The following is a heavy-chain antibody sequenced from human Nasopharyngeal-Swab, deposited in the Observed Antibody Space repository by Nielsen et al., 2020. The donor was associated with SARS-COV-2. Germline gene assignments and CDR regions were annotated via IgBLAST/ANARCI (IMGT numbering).Heavy chain of an antibody. D-gene: IGHD2-21*02. Sequence: GESLKISCKGSGSSFTSYWIGWVRQMPGKGLEWMGIIYPGDSDTRYSPSFQGQVTISADKSISTAYLQWSSLKASDTAMYYCARRNCGGDCNDAFDIWGQGTMVTVSS. CDR2: IYPGDSDT. J-gene: IGHJ3*02. CDR1: GSSFTSYW. CDR3: ARRNCGGDCNDAFDI. V-gene: IGHV5-51*01.